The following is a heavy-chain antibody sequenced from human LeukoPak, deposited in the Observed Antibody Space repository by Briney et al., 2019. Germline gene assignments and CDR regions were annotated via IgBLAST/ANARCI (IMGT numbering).Heavy chain of an antibody. CDR3: ARYGITIVRGGKYYFDS. V-gene: IGHV4-59*08. J-gene: IGHJ4*02. CDR2: IHYSGST. CDR1: GGSISGYF. Sequence: SETLSLTCTVSGGSISGYFWSWIRQPPGKGLEWIGYIHYSGSTNYNPSLNSRVTISVDTSKDQFSLRLSSVTAADTAVYYCARYGITIVRGGKYYFDSWGQGTLVTVSS. D-gene: IGHD3-10*01.